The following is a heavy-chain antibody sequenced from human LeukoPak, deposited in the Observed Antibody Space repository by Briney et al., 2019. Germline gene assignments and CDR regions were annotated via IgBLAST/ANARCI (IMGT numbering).Heavy chain of an antibody. CDR1: VYTFTGYY. D-gene: IGHD6-6*01. V-gene: IGHV1-2*02. CDR2: INPNSGGT. CDR3: ARGIAARNWFDP. J-gene: IGHJ5*02. Sequence: ASVTVSCTASVYTFTGYYMHWVRQAPGQGLEWMGWINPNSGGTNCAQKFQGRVTMTRDTSISTAYMELSRLRSDDTAVYYCARGIAARNWFDPWGRGTLVTVSS.